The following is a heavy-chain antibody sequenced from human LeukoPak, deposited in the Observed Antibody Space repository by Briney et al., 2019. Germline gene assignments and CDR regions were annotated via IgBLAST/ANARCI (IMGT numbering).Heavy chain of an antibody. CDR1: GFTFSSYA. D-gene: IGHD6-19*01. CDR3: ARAIAVAGNAFDI. J-gene: IGHJ3*02. CDR2: ISGSGGST. Sequence: RSGGSLRLSCAASGFTFSSYAMSWVRQAPGKGLEWVSAISGSGGSTYYADSVKGRFTISRDNSKNTLYLQMNSLRAEDTAVYYCARAIAVAGNAFDIWGQGTMVTVSS. V-gene: IGHV3-23*01.